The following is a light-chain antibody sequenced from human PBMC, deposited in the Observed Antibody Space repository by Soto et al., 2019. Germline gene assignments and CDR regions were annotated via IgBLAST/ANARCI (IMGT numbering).Light chain of an antibody. V-gene: IGLV2-8*01. CDR1: NSDVGSYNY. CDR3: SSYAGSNIVV. J-gene: IGLJ2*01. CDR2: EVS. Sequence: QSALTQPASVSGSPGQSITISCTGTNSDVGSYNYVSWYQQYPGKAPKLMIYEVSKRPSGVPDRFSGSKSGNTASLTVSGLQAEDEADYYCSSYAGSNIVVFGGGTKLTVL.